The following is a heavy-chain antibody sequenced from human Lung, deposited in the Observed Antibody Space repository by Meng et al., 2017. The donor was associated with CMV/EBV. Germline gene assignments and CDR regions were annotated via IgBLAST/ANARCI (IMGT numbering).Heavy chain of an antibody. CDR3: ARHAEDYDNTRDSSPYAQ. CDR1: GCTFSTYV. J-gene: IGHJ4*02. Sequence: SXXVSXKASGCTFSTYVFSWVRQAPGQGLEWLGGISPLDGKTNYAQNLQGRLTIKADHSTRTAYMELSSLTSEDTAVYYCARHAEDYDNTRDSSPYAQWGQGTLVTVSS. CDR2: ISPLDGKT. D-gene: IGHD3-9*01. V-gene: IGHV1-69*10.